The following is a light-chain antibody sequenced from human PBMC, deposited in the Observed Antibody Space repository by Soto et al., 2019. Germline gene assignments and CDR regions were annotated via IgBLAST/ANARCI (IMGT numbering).Light chain of an antibody. CDR1: QSVGRS. CDR3: QQYDNWPSVT. J-gene: IGKJ4*01. V-gene: IGKV3-15*01. CDR2: GKS. Sequence: IVMTQSPATLSVSPGERATLSCRASQSVGRSLAWYQQKPGQAPRLLIYGKSARATGIPATFSGSGSGTEFTLTISSLQSEDFAIYYCQQYDNWPSVTFGGGTKVEIK.